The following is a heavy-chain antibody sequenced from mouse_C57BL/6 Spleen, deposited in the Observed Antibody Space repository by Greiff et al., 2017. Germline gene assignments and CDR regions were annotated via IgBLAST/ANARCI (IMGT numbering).Heavy chain of an antibody. V-gene: IGHV14-4*01. CDR3: TRGTTVVD. Sequence: EVQLQQSGAELVRPGASVKLSCTASGFNIKDDYMHWVKQRPEQGLEWIGWIDPANGDTEYASKFQGKATITADTSSNTAYLQLSSLTSEDTAVYYCTRGTTVVDWGQGTTRTVSS. CDR2: IDPANGDT. J-gene: IGHJ2*01. D-gene: IGHD1-1*01. CDR1: GFNIKDDY.